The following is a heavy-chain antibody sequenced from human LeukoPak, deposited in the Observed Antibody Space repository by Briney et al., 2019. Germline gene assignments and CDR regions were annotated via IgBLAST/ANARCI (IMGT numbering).Heavy chain of an antibody. D-gene: IGHD3-22*01. Sequence: SETLSLTCTVSGGSISSYYWSWIRQPPGKGLEWIGYIYYSGSTNYNPSLKSRVTISVDTSKNQFSLKLSSVTAADTAVYYCARADKPYYYYGMDVWGHGTTVTVSS. CDR3: ARADKPYYYYGMDV. J-gene: IGHJ6*02. CDR2: IYYSGST. V-gene: IGHV4-59*01. CDR1: GGSISSYY.